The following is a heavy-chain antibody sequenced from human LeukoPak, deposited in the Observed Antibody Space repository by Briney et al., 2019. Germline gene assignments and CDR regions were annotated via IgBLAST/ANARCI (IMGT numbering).Heavy chain of an antibody. CDR2: INAGNGNT. Sequence: ASVKVSCKASGYTFTSYAMHWVRQAPGQRLEWMGWINAGNGNTKYSQKFQGRVTITRDTSASTAYMELSSLRSEDTAVYYCARFTKYLGYSSSWENWFDPWGQGTLVTVSS. V-gene: IGHV1-3*01. D-gene: IGHD6-13*01. J-gene: IGHJ5*02. CDR1: GYTFTSYA. CDR3: ARFTKYLGYSSSWENWFDP.